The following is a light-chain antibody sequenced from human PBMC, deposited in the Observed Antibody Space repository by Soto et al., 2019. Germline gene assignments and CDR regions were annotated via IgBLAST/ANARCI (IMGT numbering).Light chain of an antibody. V-gene: IGKV3-15*01. CDR1: QSVSRN. Sequence: EIVMTQSPATLSVSPGERATLSCRASQSVSRNLAWYQQKPGQAPRLLIYGASTRATGIPSRFSGSGSGPGFSVTISSLQSEDFAVYYWQQYNNWPPIFTFGAGTKVDIK. CDR3: QQYNNWPPIFT. J-gene: IGKJ3*01. CDR2: GAS.